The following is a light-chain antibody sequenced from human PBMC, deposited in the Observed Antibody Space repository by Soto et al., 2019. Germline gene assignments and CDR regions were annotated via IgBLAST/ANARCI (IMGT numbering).Light chain of an antibody. J-gene: IGKJ1*01. V-gene: IGKV3D-15*02. CDR3: QQYNNCPRT. CDR1: ESVSSN. Sequence: IVMMQSPATLSVSPGERATLSCRASESVSSNLAWYLQKPGQAPGLLIYGASTRAPGIPARFSGSRSGTEFTLTIFCLQSGDFSVYYWQQYNNCPRTFGQGTKV. CDR2: GAS.